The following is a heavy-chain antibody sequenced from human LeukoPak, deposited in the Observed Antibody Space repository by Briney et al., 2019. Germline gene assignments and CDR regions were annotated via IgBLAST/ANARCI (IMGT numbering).Heavy chain of an antibody. CDR1: GFTVSSNY. D-gene: IGHD3-22*01. J-gene: IGHJ4*02. CDR3: AKDRYYYDSSGYCDY. CDR2: ISWNSGSI. Sequence: GGSLRLSCAASGFTVSSNYMSWVRQAPGKGLEWVSGISWNSGSIGYADSVKGRFTISRDNAKNSLYLQMNSLRAEDTALYYCAKDRYYYDSSGYCDYWGQGTLVTVSS. V-gene: IGHV3-9*01.